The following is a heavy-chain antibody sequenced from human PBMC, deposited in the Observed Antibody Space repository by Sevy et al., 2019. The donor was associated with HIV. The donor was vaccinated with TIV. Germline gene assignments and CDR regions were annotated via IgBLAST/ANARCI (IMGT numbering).Heavy chain of an antibody. J-gene: IGHJ4*02. D-gene: IGHD6-13*01. CDR3: ARDPGSSWSSFDY. CDR2: ISYDGSHK. V-gene: IGHV3-30-3*01. Sequence: GSLRLSCAASGFIFGSYAMNWVRPAPGKGLEWVAVISYDGSHKYYADSVKGRFTISRDSSKNTLYLQMHSLRTDDTAVYYCARDPGSSWSSFDYWGQGTLVTVSS. CDR1: GFIFGSYA.